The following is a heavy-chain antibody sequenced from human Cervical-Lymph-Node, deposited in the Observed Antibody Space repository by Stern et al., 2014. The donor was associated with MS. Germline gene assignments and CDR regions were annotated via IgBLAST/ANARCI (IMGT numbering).Heavy chain of an antibody. CDR1: GFTFSDLY. Sequence: AQLVESGGGLVKPGGSLRLSCAASGFTFSDLYMSWIRQAPGKGLEYVSFISRRGTIIFYADSLKGRFTVSRDNTKNSLFLQMNSLRAEDTAVYYCARHQEYQLVGGNFSYGMDVWGQGTTVTVS. CDR2: ISRRGTII. V-gene: IGHV3-11*01. J-gene: IGHJ6*02. CDR3: ARHQEYQLVGGNFSYGMDV. D-gene: IGHD2-2*01.